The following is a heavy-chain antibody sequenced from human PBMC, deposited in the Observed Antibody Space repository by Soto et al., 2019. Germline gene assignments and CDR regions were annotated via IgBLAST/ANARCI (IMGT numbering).Heavy chain of an antibody. CDR2: ISSSSSTI. CDR1: GFTFSSYS. CDR3: AKARYCTNGVCYKYWYFDL. J-gene: IGHJ2*01. Sequence: PGGSLRLSCAASGFTFSSYSMNWVRQAPGKGLEWVSYISSSSSTIYYADSVKGRFTISRDNSKNTLYLQMNSLRAEDTAVYYCAKARYCTNGVCYKYWYFDLWGRGTLVTVSS. V-gene: IGHV3-48*01. D-gene: IGHD2-8*01.